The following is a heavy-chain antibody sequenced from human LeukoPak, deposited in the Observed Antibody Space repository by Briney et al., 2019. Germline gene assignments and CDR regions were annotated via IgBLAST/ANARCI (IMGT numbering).Heavy chain of an antibody. D-gene: IGHD5-24*01. CDR3: AKSGYNRFDY. Sequence: GGSLRLSCAASGFTFDDYGMSWVRQAPGKGLEWVSGINWNGGSTTYADSVKGRFTISRDNGKNSLYLQMNSLRAEDTAVYYCAKSGYNRFDYWGQGILVTVSS. V-gene: IGHV3-20*04. CDR2: INWNGGST. CDR1: GFTFDDYG. J-gene: IGHJ4*02.